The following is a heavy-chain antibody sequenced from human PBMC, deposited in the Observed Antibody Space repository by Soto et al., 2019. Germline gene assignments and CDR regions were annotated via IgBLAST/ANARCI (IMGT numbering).Heavy chain of an antibody. CDR2: ITSKTGDQ. V-gene: IGHV3-21*06. CDR3: ARDLMPNDRGLGDLAY. Sequence: EVRLVESGGGLVKPGGSLRLSCAASGFTFNKYSMHWVRQAPGKGLEWVSSITSKTGDQYYADSVKGRFIISSDNTKNSLSLQVTRLRDEDTAVYYCARDLMPNDRGLGDLAYWGQGTLVTVSS. J-gene: IGHJ4*02. D-gene: IGHD3-22*01. CDR1: GFTFNKYS.